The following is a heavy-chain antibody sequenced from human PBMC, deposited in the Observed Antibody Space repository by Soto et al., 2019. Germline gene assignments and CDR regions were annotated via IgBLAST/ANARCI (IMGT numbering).Heavy chain of an antibody. Sequence: GGSLRLSCAASGFTFSSYAMSWVRQAPGKGLEWVSAISGRGGSTYYADSVKGRFTISSDNSKNTLYLQMNSLRAEDTAVYYCAKDLINHYGDYTSVDYWGQGTLVTVSS. V-gene: IGHV3-23*01. J-gene: IGHJ4*02. CDR2: ISGRGGST. D-gene: IGHD4-17*01. CDR1: GFTFSSYA. CDR3: AKDLINHYGDYTSVDY.